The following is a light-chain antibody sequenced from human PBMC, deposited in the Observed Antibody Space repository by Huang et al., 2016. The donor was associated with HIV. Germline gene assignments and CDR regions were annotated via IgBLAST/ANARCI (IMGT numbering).Light chain of an antibody. Sequence: EIVLTQSPATLSLSPGDRATLSCRASQSVSSYFAWYQQKTGQAPRLLIYAPSNRATDVPATFSGSGSGTDFTLTISSLEPEDFANYYCQQRISWPPSYTFGQGTKVEI. CDR3: QQRISWPPSYT. CDR1: QSVSSY. CDR2: APS. V-gene: IGKV3-11*01. J-gene: IGKJ2*01.